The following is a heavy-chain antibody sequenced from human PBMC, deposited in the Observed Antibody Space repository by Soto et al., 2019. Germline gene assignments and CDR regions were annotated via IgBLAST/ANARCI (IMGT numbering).Heavy chain of an antibody. CDR3: ARTRKLVLGAFDI. CDR2: IYYTGNT. CDR1: GGSISSSNYY. D-gene: IGHD6-13*01. J-gene: IGHJ3*02. V-gene: IGHV4-39*01. Sequence: QLQLQESGPGLVKPSETLSLTCTVSGGSISSSNYYWGWIRQPPGKGLEWIGNIYYTGNTYYTPSLTSRVTISVDTSKNQFSLKLTSVTAADTAVYYCARTRKLVLGAFDIWGQGTMVTVSS.